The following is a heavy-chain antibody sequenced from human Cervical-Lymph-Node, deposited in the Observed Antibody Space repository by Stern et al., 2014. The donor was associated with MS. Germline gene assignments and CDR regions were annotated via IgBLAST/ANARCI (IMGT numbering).Heavy chain of an antibody. CDR3: AHRPPRRIAVADDAFDI. V-gene: IGHV2-5*02. D-gene: IGHD6-19*01. CDR2: IYWADDK. J-gene: IGHJ3*02. CDR1: GFSLSTSGVG. Sequence: QVTLKESGPTLVKPTQTLTLTCTFSGFSLSTSGVGVGWIRQPPGKALEWLALIYWADDKRYSPSLKSRLTITKDTSKNEVVLTMTNMDPVDTATYYCAHRPPRRIAVADDAFDIWGQGTMVTVSS.